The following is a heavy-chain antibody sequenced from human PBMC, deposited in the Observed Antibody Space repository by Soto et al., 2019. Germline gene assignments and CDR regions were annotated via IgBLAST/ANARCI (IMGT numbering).Heavy chain of an antibody. J-gene: IGHJ5*02. CDR3: AGLFRYYVVPANGNWFDP. CDR1: GGSFSGYY. V-gene: IGHV4-34*01. D-gene: IGHD2-2*01. CDR2: INHSGST. Sequence: SETLSLTCAVYGGSFSGYYWSWIRQPPGKGLEWIGEINHSGSTNYNPSLKSRVTISVDTSRNQFSLKLSSVTAADTAVYYCAGLFRYYVVPANGNWFDPWGQGTLVTVSS.